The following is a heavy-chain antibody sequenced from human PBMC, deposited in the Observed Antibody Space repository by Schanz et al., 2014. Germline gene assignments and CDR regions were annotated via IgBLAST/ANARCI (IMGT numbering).Heavy chain of an antibody. Sequence: QVQVIQSGPEVKKPGASVKVSCKASGYTFTNYYIHWVRQAPGQGLEWMGRITPSVGIANYAHKFQGRVTISADKSTNTVYMELSNLRSEDMAVYYCARDAEGIHYFDYGGQGTLVTVSS. CDR3: ARDAEGIHYFDY. CDR1: GYTFTNYY. CDR2: ITPSVGIA. J-gene: IGHJ4*02. V-gene: IGHV1-69*09.